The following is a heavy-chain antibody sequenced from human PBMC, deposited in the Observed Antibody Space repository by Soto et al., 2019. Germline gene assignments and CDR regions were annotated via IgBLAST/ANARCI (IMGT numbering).Heavy chain of an antibody. CDR1: GFTFSTYS. CDR2: IRSSSNTI. J-gene: IGHJ3*02. Sequence: GGSLRLSCAASGFTFSTYSMSWVRQAPGKGLEWVSYIRSSSNTITYADSVKGRFTISSDNAESSLYLQMNSLRAEDTAVYYCARDRFYAFDIWGQGTMVTVSS. CDR3: ARDRFYAFDI. V-gene: IGHV3-48*01.